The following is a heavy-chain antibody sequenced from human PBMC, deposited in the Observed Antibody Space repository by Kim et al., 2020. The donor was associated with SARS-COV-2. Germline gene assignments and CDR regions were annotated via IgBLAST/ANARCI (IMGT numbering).Heavy chain of an antibody. CDR1: GFTFSTYA. CDR2: ISSTSTTI. D-gene: IGHD6-13*01. V-gene: IGHV3-48*02. Sequence: GGSLRLSCAASGFTFSTYAMNWVRQAPGKGLEWVSYISSTSTTIYYADSVKGRFTISRDNAKNSLYLQMNSLREEDTAVYYCARDPGGSSWGFDYWGQGTLVTVSS. J-gene: IGHJ4*02. CDR3: ARDPGGSSWGFDY.